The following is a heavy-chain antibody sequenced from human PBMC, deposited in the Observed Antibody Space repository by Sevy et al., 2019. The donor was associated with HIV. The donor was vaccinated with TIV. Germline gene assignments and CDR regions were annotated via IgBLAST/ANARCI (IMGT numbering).Heavy chain of an antibody. Sequence: LSLTCAASGFTFSSYAMSWVRQAPGKGLEWVSAISGSGGTTYYADSVKGRFTISRDNSKNTLYLQMNSLRAEDTAVYYCAKEGGGLELPRGWFDPWGQGTLVTVSS. J-gene: IGHJ5*02. D-gene: IGHD1-7*01. V-gene: IGHV3-23*01. CDR2: ISGSGGTT. CDR1: GFTFSSYA. CDR3: AKEGGGLELPRGWFDP.